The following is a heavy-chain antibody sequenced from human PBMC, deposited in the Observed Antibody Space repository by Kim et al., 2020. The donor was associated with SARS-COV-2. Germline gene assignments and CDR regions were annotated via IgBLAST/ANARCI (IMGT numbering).Heavy chain of an antibody. Sequence: SETLSLTCAVYGGSFSGYYWSWIRQPPGKGLEWIGEINHSGSTNYNPSLKSRVTISVDTSKNQFSLKLSSVTAADTAVYYCARAEGSLDYWGQGTLVTVS. CDR3: ARAEGSLDY. V-gene: IGHV4-34*01. CDR2: INHSGST. D-gene: IGHD6-13*01. J-gene: IGHJ4*02. CDR1: GGSFSGYY.